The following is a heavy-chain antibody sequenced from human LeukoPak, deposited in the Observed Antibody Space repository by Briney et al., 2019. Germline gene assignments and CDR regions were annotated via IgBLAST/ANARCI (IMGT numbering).Heavy chain of an antibody. D-gene: IGHD6-13*01. Sequence: ASVKVSCKASGYTFTSYGISWVRQAPGQGLEWMGWISAYNGNTNYAQKLQGRVTMTTDTSTSTAYKELRSLRSDDTAVYYCARAAQYYSSTDYWGQGTLVTVSS. V-gene: IGHV1-18*01. J-gene: IGHJ4*02. CDR2: ISAYNGNT. CDR1: GYTFTSYG. CDR3: ARAAQYYSSTDY.